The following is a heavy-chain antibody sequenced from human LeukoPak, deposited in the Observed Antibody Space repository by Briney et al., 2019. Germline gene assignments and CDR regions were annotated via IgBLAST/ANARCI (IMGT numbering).Heavy chain of an antibody. V-gene: IGHV4-30-2*01. J-gene: IGHJ4*02. CDR2: IYHSGST. Sequence: PQTLSLTCAVSGGSISSGGYYWSWIRQPPGKGLEWIGYIYHSGSTYYNPSLKSRVTISVDRSKNQFSLKLSSVTAADTAVYYCARDNTYVSGFDYWGQGTLVTVSS. D-gene: IGHD1-14*01. CDR3: ARDNTYVSGFDY. CDR1: GGSISSGGYY.